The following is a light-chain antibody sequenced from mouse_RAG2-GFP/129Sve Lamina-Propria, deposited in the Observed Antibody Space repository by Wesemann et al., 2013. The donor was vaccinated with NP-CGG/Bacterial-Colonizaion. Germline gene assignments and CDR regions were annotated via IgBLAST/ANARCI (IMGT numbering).Light chain of an antibody. J-gene: IGKJ2*01. CDR1: QNVGTN. Sequence: DIVMTQSQKFMSTSVGDRVIVTCKASQNVGTNVAWYQQKPGQSPKLLIYWASTRHTGVPDRFTGSGSGTDFTLTISNVQSEDLADYFCQQYSSYPYTFGGGDQAGNKT. CDR2: WAS. V-gene: IGKV6-23*01. CDR3: QQYSSYPYT.